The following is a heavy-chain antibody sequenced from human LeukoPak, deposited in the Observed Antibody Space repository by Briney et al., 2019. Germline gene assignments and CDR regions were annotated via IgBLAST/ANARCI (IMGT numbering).Heavy chain of an antibody. CDR3: ARGKDYYDSSGYYPPSY. CDR1: GFTFSSYG. V-gene: IGHV3-33*01. D-gene: IGHD3-22*01. Sequence: GGSLRLSCAASGFTFSSYGMHWVRQAPGKGLEWVAVIWYDGSNEYYADSVKGRFTISRDNSKNTLYLQMNSLRAEDTAVYYCARGKDYYDSSGYYPPSYWGQGTLVTVSS. J-gene: IGHJ4*02. CDR2: IWYDGSNE.